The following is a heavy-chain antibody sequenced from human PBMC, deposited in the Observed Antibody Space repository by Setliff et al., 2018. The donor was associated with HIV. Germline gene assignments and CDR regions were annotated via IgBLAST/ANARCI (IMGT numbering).Heavy chain of an antibody. CDR2: VSSKDDP. CDR3: ARAAAGNTGPFDR. CDR1: DSGTYY. D-gene: IGHD4-17*01. V-gene: IGHV4-4*09. Sequence: PSETLSLTCTVSDSGTYYWSWIRQPAGKGLEWIGRVSSKDDPNYNPSLKSRVTISVDTSKNQFSLTLTSGTASDTAVYYWARAAAGNTGPFDRWGQGSPVTVSA. J-gene: IGHJ4*02.